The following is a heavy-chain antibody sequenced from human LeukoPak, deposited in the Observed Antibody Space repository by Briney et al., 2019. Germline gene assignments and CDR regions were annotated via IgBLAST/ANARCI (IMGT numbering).Heavy chain of an antibody. Sequence: ASVKVSCKASEYTFTSYYIHWVREAPGQGLEWMGIINPSGGRTTYAQKFQGRVTMTRDTSTSTLYMQLNSLRSEDTAVYYCARGGSGSHYNPFDYWGQGTLVSVSS. CDR2: INPSGGRT. V-gene: IGHV1-46*01. CDR1: EYTFTSYY. CDR3: ARGGSGSHYNPFDY. D-gene: IGHD3-10*01. J-gene: IGHJ4*02.